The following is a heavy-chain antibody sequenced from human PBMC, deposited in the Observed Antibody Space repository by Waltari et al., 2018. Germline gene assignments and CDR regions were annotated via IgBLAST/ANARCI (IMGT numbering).Heavy chain of an antibody. CDR2: ISDAGGII. CDR3: ARGSGVDS. V-gene: IGHV3-23*01. CDR1: GFSLSTYV. Sequence: EVQLLESGGGLVQPGGSLRLSCAASGFSLSTYVMNWVRQAPGKGLEWVSSISDAGGIINYADSVKGRFTISRDNSKNTLYLQMNSLRADDTAVYYCARGSGVDSWGQGTLVTISS. J-gene: IGHJ4*02. D-gene: IGHD7-27*01.